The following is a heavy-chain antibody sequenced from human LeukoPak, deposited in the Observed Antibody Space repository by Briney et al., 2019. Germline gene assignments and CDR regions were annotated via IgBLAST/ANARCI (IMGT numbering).Heavy chain of an antibody. CDR2: IYTSGST. CDR3: ARDRAFDI. Sequence: PSETLSLTCTVSGGSITSGSYYWSWIRQPAGKGLEWIGRIYTSGSTNYNPSFKSRVTISVETSRNQFSLKLSSVTAADTAVYYCARDRAFDIWGQGTMVTVSS. J-gene: IGHJ3*02. V-gene: IGHV4-61*02. CDR1: GGSITSGSYY.